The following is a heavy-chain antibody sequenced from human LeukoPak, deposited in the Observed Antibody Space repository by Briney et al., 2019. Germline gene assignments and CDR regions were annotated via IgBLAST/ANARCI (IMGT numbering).Heavy chain of an antibody. J-gene: IGHJ4*02. CDR2: IYYSGSA. Sequence: SETLSLTSTVSGGSMSRYYWIWIRQPPGKGLEWIGYIYYSGSANYNPSLKSRVTISVDTSNNQFSLKLSSVTAADTAVYYCARSYGSGNCFDDWGQGTLVTVSS. V-gene: IGHV4-59*01. CDR3: ARSYGSGNCFDD. D-gene: IGHD3-10*01. CDR1: GGSMSRYY.